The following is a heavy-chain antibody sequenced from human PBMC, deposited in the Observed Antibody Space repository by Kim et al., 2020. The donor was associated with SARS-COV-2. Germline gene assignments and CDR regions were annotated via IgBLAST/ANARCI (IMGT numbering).Heavy chain of an antibody. D-gene: IGHD5-12*01. Sequence: SETLSLTCTVSGGSISRYYWSWIRQPPGKGLEWIGYVYYSGSTKYSPSLKSRVTISIDTSKNQFSLKLSSVTAADTAVYYCVRRRDGDNYVFDYWGQGTLVTVSS. V-gene: IGHV4-59*01. CDR3: VRRRDGDNYVFDY. J-gene: IGHJ4*02. CDR1: GGSISRYY. CDR2: VYYSGST.